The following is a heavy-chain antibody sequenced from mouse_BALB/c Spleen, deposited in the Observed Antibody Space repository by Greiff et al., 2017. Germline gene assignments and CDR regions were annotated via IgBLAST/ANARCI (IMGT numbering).Heavy chain of an antibody. CDR1: GFSLTSYD. Sequence: QVQLQQSGPGLVAPSQSLSITCTVSGFSLTSYDISWIRQPPGKGLEWLGVIWTGGGTNYNSAFMSRLSISKDNSKSQVFLKMNSLQTDDTAIYYCVREAYGDAMDYWGQGTSVTVSS. CDR3: VREAYGDAMDY. J-gene: IGHJ4*01. CDR2: IWTGGGT. V-gene: IGHV2-9-2*01. D-gene: IGHD1-1*01.